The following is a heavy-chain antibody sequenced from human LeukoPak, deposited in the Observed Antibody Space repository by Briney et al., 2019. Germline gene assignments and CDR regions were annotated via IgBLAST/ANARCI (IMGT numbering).Heavy chain of an antibody. Sequence: ASVKVSCKASGGTFSSYAISWVRQAPGQGLEWMGGIIPIFGTANYAQKFQGRVTITTDESTSTAYTELSSLRSEDTAVYYCATGGQQLVGHYWGQGTLVTVSS. J-gene: IGHJ4*02. CDR2: IIPIFGTA. D-gene: IGHD6-13*01. CDR3: ATGGQQLVGHY. CDR1: GGTFSSYA. V-gene: IGHV1-69*05.